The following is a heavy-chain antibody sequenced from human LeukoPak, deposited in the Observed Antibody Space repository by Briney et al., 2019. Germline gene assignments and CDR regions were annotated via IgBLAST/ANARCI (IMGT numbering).Heavy chain of an antibody. J-gene: IGHJ5*02. D-gene: IGHD6-19*01. CDR2: IIPIFGTA. V-gene: IGHV1-69*06. CDR3: ARVAAVAGTTIWFDP. CDR1: GYTFTGYY. Sequence: SVKVSCKASGYTFTGYYTHWVRQAPGQGLEWMGGIIPIFGTANYAQKFQGRVTITADKSTSTAYMELSSLRSEDTAVYYCARVAAVAGTTIWFDPWGQGTLVTVSS.